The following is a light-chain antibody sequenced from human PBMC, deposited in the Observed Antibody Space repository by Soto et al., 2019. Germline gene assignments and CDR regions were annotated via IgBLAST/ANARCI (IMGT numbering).Light chain of an antibody. J-gene: IGLJ1*01. CDR2: QVT. CDR1: GSDIAGYNY. CDR3: SSFTSRTSLYV. V-gene: IGLV2-14*01. Sequence: QSVLAQPASVSGSPGQSITISCTGTGSDIAGYNYVSWFQQHPGKAPKLMMYQVTIRPSGVSNRFSGAKSGNTASLTISGLQAEDEAEYYCSSFTSRTSLYVFGTGTQLTVL.